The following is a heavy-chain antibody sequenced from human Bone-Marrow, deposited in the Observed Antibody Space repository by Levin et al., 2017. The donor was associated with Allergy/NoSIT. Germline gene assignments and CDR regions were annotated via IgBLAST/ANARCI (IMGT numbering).Heavy chain of an antibody. J-gene: IGHJ4*02. CDR3: AREGPQGPILTGYSALDY. D-gene: IGHD3-9*01. Sequence: LRLSCTVSGASINSGSYYWTWIRQPAGKGLEWIGRISSRGITDYKASLKSRVTISVDTSKNQFSLKLSSVTAADTAVYHCAREGPQGPILTGYSALDYWGQGTQVTVSS. V-gene: IGHV4-61*02. CDR1: GASINSGSYY. CDR2: ISSRGIT.